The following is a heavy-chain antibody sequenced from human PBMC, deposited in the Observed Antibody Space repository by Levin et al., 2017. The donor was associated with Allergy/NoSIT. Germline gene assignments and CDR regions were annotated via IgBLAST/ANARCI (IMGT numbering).Heavy chain of an antibody. CDR1: GFTFSSYG. D-gene: IGHD2-15*01. CDR3: AKEQTKSPMGIVVVVAAVAFDI. J-gene: IGHJ3*02. Sequence: PGESLKISCAASGFTFSSYGMHWVRQAPGKGLEWVAVISYDGSNKYYADSVKGRFTISRDNSKNTLYLQMNSLRAEDTAVYYCAKEQTKSPMGIVVVVAAVAFDIWGQGTMVTVSS. CDR2: ISYDGSNK. V-gene: IGHV3-30*18.